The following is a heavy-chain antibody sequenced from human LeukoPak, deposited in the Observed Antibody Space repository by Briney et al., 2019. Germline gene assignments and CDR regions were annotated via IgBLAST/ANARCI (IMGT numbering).Heavy chain of an antibody. D-gene: IGHD6-19*01. CDR3: ARDNPNRAVAGFGAFDI. V-gene: IGHV3-48*03. CDR2: ISSSGSTI. J-gene: IGHJ3*02. Sequence: GGSLRLSCAASGFTFSSHEMNWVRQAPGKGLEWVSYISSSGSTIYYADSVKGRFTISRDNAKNSLYLQMNSLRAEDTAVYYCARDNPNRAVAGFGAFDIWGQGTMVTVSS. CDR1: GFTFSSHE.